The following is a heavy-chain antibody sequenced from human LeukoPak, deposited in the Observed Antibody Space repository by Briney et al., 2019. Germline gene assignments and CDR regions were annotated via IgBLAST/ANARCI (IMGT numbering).Heavy chain of an antibody. CDR3: ARDILGWLVDY. J-gene: IGHJ4*02. CDR1: GFTFSNYW. Sequence: GGSPRLSCAASGFTFSNYWMSWVRQAPGKGLEWVANIKQDGSEKYYVDSVKGRFTISRDNAKNSLYLQMNSLRAEDTAVYYCARDILGWLVDYWGQGTLVTVSS. D-gene: IGHD6-19*01. CDR2: IKQDGSEK. V-gene: IGHV3-7*01.